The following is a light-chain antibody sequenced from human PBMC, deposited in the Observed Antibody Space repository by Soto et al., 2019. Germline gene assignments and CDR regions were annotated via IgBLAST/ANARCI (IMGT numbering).Light chain of an antibody. V-gene: IGKV3-15*01. CDR1: QSVSSY. CDR3: QQYNNWPQT. J-gene: IGKJ1*01. CDR2: VAS. Sequence: EMVMTQSPATLSVSPGERATLSCRASQSVSSYLAWYQQKPGQPPRLLIYVASTRAAGIPARFSGSGSGTEFTLTISSLQSEDFAVYYCQQYNNWPQTFGQGTKVEIK.